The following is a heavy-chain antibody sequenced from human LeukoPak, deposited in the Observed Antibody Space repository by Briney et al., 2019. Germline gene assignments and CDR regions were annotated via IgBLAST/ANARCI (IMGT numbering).Heavy chain of an antibody. CDR2: ISFDGRNK. Sequence: GGSLRLSCAASGFTFRSYWMHWVRQAPGKGLEWVAVISFDGRNKYFADSVKGRFTISRDNSKNTLYLQMNSLRAEDTAVYYCAKEKYRGYSYGSGDYWGQGTLVTVSS. CDR1: GFTFRSYW. V-gene: IGHV3-30*18. CDR3: AKEKYRGYSYGSGDY. D-gene: IGHD5-18*01. J-gene: IGHJ4*02.